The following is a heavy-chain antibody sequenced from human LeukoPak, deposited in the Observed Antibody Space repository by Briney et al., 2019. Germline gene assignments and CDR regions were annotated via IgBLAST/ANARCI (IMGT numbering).Heavy chain of an antibody. J-gene: IGHJ6*03. CDR2: IGTAGDT. CDR1: GFTFSSYD. Sequence: GESLRLSCAASGFTFSSYDMHWVRQATGKGLEWVSAIGTAGDTYYPGSVKGRFTISRDNSKNTLYLQMNSLRAEDTAVYYCASSPASDYYYYMDVWGKGTTVTVSS. V-gene: IGHV3-13*01. CDR3: ASSPASDYYYYMDV.